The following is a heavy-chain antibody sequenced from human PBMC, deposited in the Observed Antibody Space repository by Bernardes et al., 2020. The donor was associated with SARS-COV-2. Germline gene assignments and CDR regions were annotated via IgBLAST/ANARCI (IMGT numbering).Heavy chain of an antibody. D-gene: IGHD3-9*01. CDR1: GFTFSSYA. CDR2: ISGSGGDI. CDR3: AKGWNYDILTGLIS. Sequence: GGSLRLSCAASGFTFSSYAMTWVRQTPGKGLECVAGISGSGGDIKSADSVKGRFTVSRDNSMNTLYLQMNSLRVGDTAIYYCAKGWNYDILTGLISWGQGTLVTVS. V-gene: IGHV3-23*01. J-gene: IGHJ5*02.